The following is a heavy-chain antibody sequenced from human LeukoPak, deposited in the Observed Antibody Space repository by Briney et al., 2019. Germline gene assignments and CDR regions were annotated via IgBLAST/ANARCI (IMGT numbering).Heavy chain of an antibody. J-gene: IGHJ4*02. D-gene: IGHD4-17*01. CDR1: GYTFTDYY. V-gene: IGHV1-2*02. CDR3: ARDGRQHYGDY. CDR2: VNPHSGGT. Sequence: GASVRVSCKASGYTFTDYYMHWVRQAPGQGLEWMGWVNPHSGGTKYAQKFQGRVTMTRDSSISTAYMELSRLRSDDTAVYYCARDGRQHYGDYWGQGTLVTVSS.